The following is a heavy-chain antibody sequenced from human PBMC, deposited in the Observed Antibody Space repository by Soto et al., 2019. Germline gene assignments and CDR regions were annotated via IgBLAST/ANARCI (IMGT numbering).Heavy chain of an antibody. CDR2: ISRSSSNI. Sequence: EVQLVESGGGLVKPGGSLRLSCAASGFNFSSYSMNWVRQAPGTGLEWVSSISRSSSNIYYVDSVKGRFTISRDNAKNSLYLQMNSLRAEDTAVYYCARDLKVAAAGTGYYYYGMDVWGPGTTVTVSS. J-gene: IGHJ6*02. V-gene: IGHV3-21*01. D-gene: IGHD6-13*01. CDR3: ARDLKVAAAGTGYYYYGMDV. CDR1: GFNFSSYS.